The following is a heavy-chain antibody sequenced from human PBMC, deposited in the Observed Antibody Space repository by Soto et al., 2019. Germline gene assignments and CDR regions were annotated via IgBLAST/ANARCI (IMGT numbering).Heavy chain of an antibody. V-gene: IGHV3-30*18. CDR2: VSYDGSNK. Sequence: QVQLVESGGGVVQPGRSLRLSCAASGFTFSSYGMHWVRQAPGKGLEWVAVVSYDGSNKYYADSVKGRFTISRDNTKNTLYLKMNSLRAEDTVMNYCAKVQIYWSGGSCWGDDAFDIWGQGTMVTVSS. CDR3: AKVQIYWSGGSCWGDDAFDI. J-gene: IGHJ3*02. D-gene: IGHD2-15*01. CDR1: GFTFSSYG.